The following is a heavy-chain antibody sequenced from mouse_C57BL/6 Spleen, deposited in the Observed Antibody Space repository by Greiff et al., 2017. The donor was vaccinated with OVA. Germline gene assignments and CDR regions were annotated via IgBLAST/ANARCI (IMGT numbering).Heavy chain of an antibody. D-gene: IGHD1-1*01. Sequence: QVQLQQPGAELVKPGASVKLSCKASGYTFTSYWLHWVKQRPGQGREWIGMIHPNSGSTNYNEKFKSKATLTVDKSASTAYMQLSSLTSEDSAVYYCARSHYYGSSYEWYFDVWGTGTTVTVSS. V-gene: IGHV1-64*01. J-gene: IGHJ1*03. CDR2: IHPNSGST. CDR3: ARSHYYGSSYEWYFDV. CDR1: GYTFTSYW.